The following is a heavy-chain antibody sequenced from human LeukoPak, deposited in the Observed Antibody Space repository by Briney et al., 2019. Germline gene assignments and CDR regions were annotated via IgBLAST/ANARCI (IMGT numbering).Heavy chain of an antibody. CDR2: ITPSSSTI. Sequence: GGSLRLSCAASDFPFSTYSMNWVRQAPGKGLEWVSYITPSSSTIYYADSVKGRFTISRDNAKNSLYLQMVSLRAEDTAVYYCAKGATDSFGLPPFDIWGQGTMVTVSS. V-gene: IGHV3-48*04. CDR3: AKGATDSFGLPPFDI. D-gene: IGHD1-26*01. CDR1: DFPFSTYS. J-gene: IGHJ3*02.